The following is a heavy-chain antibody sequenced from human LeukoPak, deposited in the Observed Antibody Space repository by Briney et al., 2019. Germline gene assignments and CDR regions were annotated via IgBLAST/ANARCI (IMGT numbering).Heavy chain of an antibody. D-gene: IGHD5-24*01. J-gene: IGHJ3*01. CDR3: AKDIQLST. CDR1: GFTFSSYW. CDR2: INTDGSST. V-gene: IGHV3-74*01. Sequence: GGSLRLSCAASGFTFSSYWMHWVRQAPGKGLVWVSHINTDGSSTTYADSVKGRFTISRDNSKNTLSLQMNSLRVEDTAMYFCAKDIQLSTWGLGTMVTVSS.